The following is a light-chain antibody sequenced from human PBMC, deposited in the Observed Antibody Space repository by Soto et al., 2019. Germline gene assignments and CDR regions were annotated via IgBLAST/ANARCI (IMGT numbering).Light chain of an antibody. J-gene: IGLJ1*01. CDR1: SIDIAPYNY. CDR3: RSYTSSTNYV. Sequence: QSALTQPASVSGSPGQSLTISGTGTSIDIAPYNYVSWYQQHPGKAPKLIIYEVSYRPSGISNRFSGSKSGNTASLTISGLQAEDEADYYCRSYTSSTNYVFGTGTKVTVL. V-gene: IGLV2-14*01. CDR2: EVS.